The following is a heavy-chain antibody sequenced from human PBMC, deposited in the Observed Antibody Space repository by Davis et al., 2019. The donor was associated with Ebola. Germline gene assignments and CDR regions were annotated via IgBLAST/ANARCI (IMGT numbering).Heavy chain of an antibody. CDR2: IYYSGST. Sequence: MPSETLSLTCAVYGGSFSGYYWSWIRQPPGKGLEWIGYIYYSGSTNYNPSLKSRVTISVDTSKNQFSLKLSSVTAADTAVYYCARRGYYYDSSGYYYVGAFDIWGQGTMVTVSS. V-gene: IGHV4-59*01. J-gene: IGHJ3*02. CDR3: ARRGYYYDSSGYYYVGAFDI. CDR1: GGSFSGYY. D-gene: IGHD3-22*01.